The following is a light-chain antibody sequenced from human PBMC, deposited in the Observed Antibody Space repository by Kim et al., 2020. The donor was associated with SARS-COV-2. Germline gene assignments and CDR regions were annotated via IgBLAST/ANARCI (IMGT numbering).Light chain of an antibody. V-gene: IGLV2-18*02. CDR2: DVT. J-gene: IGLJ3*02. Sequence: QSALTQSPSVSGSPGQPVTITCTGTSRDIGSYHRVSWYRQPPGSAPKLIIFDVTERPSGVPDRFSGSKSDTTASLTISGLQPEDEADYYCSSYSLRTTWVFGGGTQLTVL. CDR1: SRDIGSYHR. CDR3: SSYSLRTTWV.